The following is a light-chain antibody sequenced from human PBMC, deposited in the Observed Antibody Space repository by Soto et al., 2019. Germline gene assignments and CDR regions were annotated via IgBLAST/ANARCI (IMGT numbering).Light chain of an antibody. V-gene: IGKV3-11*01. Sequence: EIVLTHSPDTLSLSPGERATLSSSASQGISNTYLAWYQQKPGQAPRLLIYDASNGATGIPARFSGSGSGTDFTLTISSLEPEDFAVYYCQQRSNWPPLITFGQGTRLEIK. CDR2: DAS. CDR1: QGISNTY. CDR3: QQRSNWPPLIT. J-gene: IGKJ5*01.